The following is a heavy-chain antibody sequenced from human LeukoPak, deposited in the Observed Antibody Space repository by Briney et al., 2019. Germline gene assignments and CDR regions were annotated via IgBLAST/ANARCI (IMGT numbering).Heavy chain of an antibody. J-gene: IGHJ4*02. CDR3: ARHTGYCSGGSCYGDS. D-gene: IGHD2-15*01. Sequence: GESLKISCKGSGYTFHSYWIAWVRQMPGKGLEWMGIIDTRYSPSFQGQVTISADKSIRTAYLQWSSLKASDTAMYYCARHTGYCSGGSCYGDSWGQGTLVTVSS. CDR2: IDT. V-gene: IGHV5-51*01. CDR1: GYTFHSYW.